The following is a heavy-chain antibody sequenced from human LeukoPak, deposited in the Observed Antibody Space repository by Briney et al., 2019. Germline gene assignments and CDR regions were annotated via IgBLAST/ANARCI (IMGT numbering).Heavy chain of an antibody. CDR2: IYYSGST. V-gene: IGHV4-61*01. J-gene: IGHJ4*02. Sequence: SETLSLTCTVSGVSVSSGSYYWSWIRQPPGKGLEWIGYIYYSGSTYYNPSLKSRVTISVDTSKNQFSLKLSSVTAADTAVYYCASRPPISGGWYWGQGTLVTVSS. CDR1: GVSVSSGSYY. D-gene: IGHD2-15*01. CDR3: ASRPPISGGWY.